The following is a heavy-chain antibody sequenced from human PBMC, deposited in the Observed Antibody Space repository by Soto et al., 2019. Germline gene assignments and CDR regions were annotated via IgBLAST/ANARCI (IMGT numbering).Heavy chain of an antibody. CDR2: INHSGST. J-gene: IGHJ6*03. CDR3: ARTLRIYDFWSGYRYPDYYYYMDV. D-gene: IGHD3-3*01. Sequence: PSETLSLTCAVYGGSFSGYYWSWIRQPPGKGLEWIGEINHSGSTNYNPSLKSRVTISVDTSKNQFSLKLSSVTAADTAVYYCARTLRIYDFWSGYRYPDYYYYMDVWGKGTTVTVSS. CDR1: GGSFSGYY. V-gene: IGHV4-34*01.